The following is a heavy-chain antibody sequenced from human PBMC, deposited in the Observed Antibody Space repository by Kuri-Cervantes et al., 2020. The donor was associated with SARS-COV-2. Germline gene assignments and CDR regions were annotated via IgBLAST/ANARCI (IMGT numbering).Heavy chain of an antibody. V-gene: IGHV3-48*01. Sequence: GGSLRLSCAASGFTFSSYAMSWVRQAPGKGLEWVSYISSSGSTIYYADSVKGRFTISRDNSKNTLYLQMNSLRAEDTAVYYCAKDGLEMATITFFDYWGQGTLVTVSS. J-gene: IGHJ4*02. CDR3: AKDGLEMATITFFDY. CDR2: ISSSGSTI. D-gene: IGHD5-24*01. CDR1: GFTFSSYA.